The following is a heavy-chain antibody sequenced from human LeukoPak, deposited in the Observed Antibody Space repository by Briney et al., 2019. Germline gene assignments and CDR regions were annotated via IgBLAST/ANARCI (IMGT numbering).Heavy chain of an antibody. Sequence: PGRSLRLSCAASGFTFSSYGMHWVRQAPGKGLEWVAFISYDGSNEYYPDSVKGRSTISRDNSKNTLYLQMNSLRPEDTAVYYCTRVEWLLGPFDYWGQGTLVTVSS. CDR2: ISYDGSNE. CDR3: TRVEWLLGPFDY. D-gene: IGHD5-12*01. J-gene: IGHJ4*02. V-gene: IGHV3-30*19. CDR1: GFTFSSYG.